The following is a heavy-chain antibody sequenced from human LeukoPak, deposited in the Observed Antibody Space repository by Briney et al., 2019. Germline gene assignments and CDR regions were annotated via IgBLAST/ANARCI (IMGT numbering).Heavy chain of an antibody. CDR1: GFTFSSYA. V-gene: IGHV3-30-3*01. J-gene: IGHJ6*02. Sequence: GGSLRLSCAASGFTFSSYAMHWVRQAPGKGLEWVAVISYDGSNKYYADSVKGRFTISRDNYKNTLYLQMNSLRAEDTAVYYCARDLAIVGATYYYYGMDVWGQGTTVTVSS. CDR3: ARDLAIVGATYYYYGMDV. D-gene: IGHD1-26*01. CDR2: ISYDGSNK.